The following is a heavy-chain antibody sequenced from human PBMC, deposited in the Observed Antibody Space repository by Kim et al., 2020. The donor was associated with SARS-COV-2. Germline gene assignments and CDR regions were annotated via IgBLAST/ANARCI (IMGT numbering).Heavy chain of an antibody. CDR1: GFTFSDYY. CDR3: ARDSYYYGSGSYYAPVDYFDY. J-gene: IGHJ4*02. CDR2: ISSSGSTI. V-gene: IGHV3-11*04. D-gene: IGHD3-10*01. Sequence: GGSLRLSCAASGFTFSDYYMSWIRQAPGKGLEWVSYISSSGSTIYYADSVKGRFTISRDNAKNSLYLQMNSLRAEDTAVYYCARDSYYYGSGSYYAPVDYFDYWGQGTLVTVSS.